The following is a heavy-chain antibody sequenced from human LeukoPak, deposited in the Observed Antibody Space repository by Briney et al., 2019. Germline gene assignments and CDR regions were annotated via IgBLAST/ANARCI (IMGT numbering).Heavy chain of an antibody. V-gene: IGHV1-18*01. CDR3: ARDGKRMSGIAARYWYFDL. D-gene: IGHD6-6*01. CDR1: GYTFTSYG. J-gene: IGHJ2*01. CDR2: TSAYNGNT. Sequence: ASVKVSCKASGYTFTSYGISWVRQAPGQGLEWMGWTSAYNGNTNYAQKLQGRVTMTTDTSTSTAYMELRSLRSDDTAVYYCARDGKRMSGIAARYWYFDLWGRGTLVTVSS.